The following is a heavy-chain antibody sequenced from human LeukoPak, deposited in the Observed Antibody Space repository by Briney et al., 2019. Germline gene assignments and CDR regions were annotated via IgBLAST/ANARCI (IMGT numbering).Heavy chain of an antibody. CDR3: AKDLPWYSSGGKAFDI. V-gene: IGHV3-23*01. D-gene: IGHD6-19*01. CDR2: ISGSGGST. Sequence: GGSLRLSCAASGFTFSSYAMSWVRQAPGKGLEWVSAISGSGGSTYYADSVKGRFTISRDNSKNTLYLQMNSLRAEDTAVYYCAKDLPWYSSGGKAFDIWGQGTMVTVSS. CDR1: GFTFSSYA. J-gene: IGHJ3*02.